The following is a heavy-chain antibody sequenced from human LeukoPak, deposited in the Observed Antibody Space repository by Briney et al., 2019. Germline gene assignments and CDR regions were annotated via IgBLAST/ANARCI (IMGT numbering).Heavy chain of an antibody. V-gene: IGHV1-2*02. CDR3: AREPARNYYDSSGPNYFDY. CDR1: GYTFTSNY. CDR2: INPNSGGT. Sequence: ASVKVSCKAFGYTFTSNYMHWVRQAPGQGLEWMGWINPNSGGTNYAQKFQGRVTMTRDTSISTAYMELSRLRSDDTAVYYCAREPARNYYDSSGPNYFDYWGQGTLVTVSS. J-gene: IGHJ4*02. D-gene: IGHD3-22*01.